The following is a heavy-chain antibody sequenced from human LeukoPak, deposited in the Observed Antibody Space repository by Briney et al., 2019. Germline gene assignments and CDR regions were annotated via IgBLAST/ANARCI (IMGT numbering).Heavy chain of an antibody. CDR3: ARDSNYYDSNGRGELFDY. CDR2: MNPNSGNT. Sequence: ASVKVSCKASGYTFTSYDINWVRQATGQGLEWMGWMNPNSGNTGYAQKFQGRVTITRNTSISTAYMELSSLRSEDTAVYYCARDSNYYDSNGRGELFDYWGQGTLVTVSS. CDR1: GYTFTSYD. V-gene: IGHV1-8*03. J-gene: IGHJ4*02. D-gene: IGHD3-22*01.